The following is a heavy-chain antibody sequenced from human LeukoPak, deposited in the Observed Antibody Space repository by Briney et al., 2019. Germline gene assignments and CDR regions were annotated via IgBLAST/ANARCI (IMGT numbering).Heavy chain of an antibody. J-gene: IGHJ4*02. CDR3: ARGPVERSGYFDY. Sequence: SETLSLTYAVYGGSFSGYYWSWIRQPPGKGLEWIGEINHSGSTNYNPSLKSRVTISVDTSKNQFSLKLSSVTAADTAVYYCARGPVERSGYFDYWGQGTLVTVSS. CDR2: INHSGST. CDR1: GGSFSGYY. V-gene: IGHV4-34*01. D-gene: IGHD3-3*01.